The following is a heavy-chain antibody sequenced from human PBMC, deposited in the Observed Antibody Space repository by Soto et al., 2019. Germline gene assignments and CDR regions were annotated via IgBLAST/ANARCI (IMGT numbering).Heavy chain of an antibody. CDR1: GFTFRSYS. V-gene: IGHV3-48*02. D-gene: IGHD3-22*01. CDR2: ISPTSSTM. CDR3: ARGSSGSDY. J-gene: IGHJ4*02. Sequence: EVQLVESGGGLVQPGGSLRLSCAASGFTFRSYSMNWVRQAPGKGLEWVSYISPTSSTMYYADSVKGRFTISRDNVKNSLYRQMNSLRDEDSAVYYCARGSSGSDYWGQGTLVTVSS.